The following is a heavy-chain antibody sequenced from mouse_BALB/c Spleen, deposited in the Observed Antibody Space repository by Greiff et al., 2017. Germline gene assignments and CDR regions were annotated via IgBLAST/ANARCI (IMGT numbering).Heavy chain of an antibody. Sequence: QVTLKVSGPGILQPSQTLSLTCSFSGFSLSTSGMGVGWIRQPSGKGLEWLAHIYWDDDKRYNPSLKSRLTISKDTSSNQVFLKITSLDTADTATYYCARIYDGDRVGFAYWGQGTLVTVSA. CDR2: IYWDDDK. J-gene: IGHJ3*01. D-gene: IGHD2-3*01. CDR3: ARIYDGDRVGFAY. CDR1: GFSLSTSGMG. V-gene: IGHV8-12*01.